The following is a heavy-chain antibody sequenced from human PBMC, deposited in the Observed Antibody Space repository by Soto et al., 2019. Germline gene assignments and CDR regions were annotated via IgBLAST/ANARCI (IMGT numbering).Heavy chain of an antibody. D-gene: IGHD6-13*01. CDR3: AREIAAAAPRGGFDY. CDR1: SGSTDNIYW. J-gene: IGHJ4*02. CDR2: TSHDGVT. Sequence: SETLSLTCAVSSGSTDNIYWWSWVRQSPGKGLEWIGETSHDGVTNYNPSLEGRVTISIDKSKNQFSLKLSSVTAADTAVYYCAREIAAAAPRGGFDYWGQGTLVTVSS. V-gene: IGHV4-4*02.